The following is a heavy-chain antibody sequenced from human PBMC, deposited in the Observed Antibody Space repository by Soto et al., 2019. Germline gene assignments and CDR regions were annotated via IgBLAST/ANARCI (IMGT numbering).Heavy chain of an antibody. CDR3: ARRGVEPAASRGRDPYYYYSMDV. V-gene: IGHV3-33*01. J-gene: IGHJ6*02. CDR1: GFTFSSYG. CDR2: IWYDGSNK. D-gene: IGHD6-6*01. Sequence: QVQLVESGGGVVQPGRSLRLSCAASGFTFSSYGMHWVRQAPGKGLEWVAVIWYDGSNKYYADSAKGRFTISRDNSKNTLYLQMNSLRAEDTAVYYCARRGVEPAASRGRDPYYYYSMDVWGQGTTVTVSS.